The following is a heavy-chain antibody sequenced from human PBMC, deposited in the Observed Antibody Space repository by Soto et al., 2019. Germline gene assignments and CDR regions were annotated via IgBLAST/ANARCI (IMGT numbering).Heavy chain of an antibody. CDR3: ARHGVSSSCHYFDY. D-gene: IGHD6-13*01. V-gene: IGHV4-39*01. CDR2: IYYSGST. Sequence: SETLSLTCTLSGGSISSSSYYWGCFRQNTGKGLEWIGRIYYSGSTYYNPSLKSRVTISVDTSKNQFSLKLSSVTAADTAVYYCARHGVSSSCHYFDYWGQGTLVTVSS. J-gene: IGHJ4*02. CDR1: GGSISSSSYY.